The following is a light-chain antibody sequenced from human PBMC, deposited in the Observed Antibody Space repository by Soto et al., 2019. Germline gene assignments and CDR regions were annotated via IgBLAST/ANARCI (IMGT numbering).Light chain of an antibody. CDR3: FSYTSSGTYV. V-gene: IGLV2-14*01. Sequence: QSVLTQPASVSGSPGQSITISCTGTSSDVGNYKYVSWYQQHPGKAPKLMIYEVSNRPSGVSNRFSGSKSGNTASLTISGLQAEDETDYYCFSYTSSGTYVFGTVTKVNVL. J-gene: IGLJ1*01. CDR2: EVS. CDR1: SSDVGNYKY.